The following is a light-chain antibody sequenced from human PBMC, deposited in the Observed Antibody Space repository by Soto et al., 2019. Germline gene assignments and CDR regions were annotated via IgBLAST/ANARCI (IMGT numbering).Light chain of an antibody. V-gene: IGLV2-8*01. CDR2: EVT. Sequence: QSVLTQPPSASGSPGQSVTISCTGTSSDVGSYNYVSWYKQHPGKAPKLMIYEVTKRPSGVPDRFSGSKSGNTASLTVSGLQAEDEADYYCSSYAGSNEYVFGTGTKVTVL. CDR3: SSYAGSNEYV. J-gene: IGLJ1*01. CDR1: SSDVGSYNY.